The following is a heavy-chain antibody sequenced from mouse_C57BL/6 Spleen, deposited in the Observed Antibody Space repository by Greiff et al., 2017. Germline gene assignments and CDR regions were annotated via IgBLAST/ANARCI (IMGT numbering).Heavy chain of an antibody. V-gene: IGHV1-15*01. Sequence: VQLQQSGAELVRPGASVTLSCKASGYTFTDYEMHWVKQTPVHGLEWIGAIDPETGGTAYNQKFKGKAILTADKSSSTAYMELRSLTSEDSAVYYCTRGRYYGSSYVEFAYWGQGTLVTVSA. CDR2: IDPETGGT. D-gene: IGHD1-1*01. CDR3: TRGRYYGSSYVEFAY. CDR1: GYTFTDYE. J-gene: IGHJ3*01.